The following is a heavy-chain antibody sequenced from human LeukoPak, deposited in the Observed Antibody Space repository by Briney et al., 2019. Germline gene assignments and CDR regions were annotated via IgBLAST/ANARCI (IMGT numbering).Heavy chain of an antibody. J-gene: IGHJ3*02. CDR1: GFTFNSYG. D-gene: IGHD3-22*01. CDR2: ISYDGRNK. CDR3: ARDVYYYDSSGYSFDAFDI. V-gene: IGHV3-30*03. Sequence: SGGSLRLSCAASGFTFNSYGMHWVRQAPGKGLEWVAVISYDGRNKKYADSVKGRFTISRDNSKNTMYLQMNSLRAEDTAVYYCARDVYYYDSSGYSFDAFDIWGQGTMVTVSS.